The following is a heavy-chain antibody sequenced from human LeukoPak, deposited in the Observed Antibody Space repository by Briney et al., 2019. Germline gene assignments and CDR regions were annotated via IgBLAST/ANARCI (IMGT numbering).Heavy chain of an antibody. D-gene: IGHD2-2*01. CDR3: ARSTYYFDY. CDR2: IKQDGSEK. V-gene: IGHV3-7*01. J-gene: IGHJ4*02. Sequence: PGGSLRPSCAASGFTFSDYWMSWVRQAPGKGLEWVANIKQDGSEKYYVDSVKGRFAISRDDARNSLYLQMNSLRAEDTAVYYCARSTYYFDYWGQGTLVTVSS. CDR1: GFTFSDYW.